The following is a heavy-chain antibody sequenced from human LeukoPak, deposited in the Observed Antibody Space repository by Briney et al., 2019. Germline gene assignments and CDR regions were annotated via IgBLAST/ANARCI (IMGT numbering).Heavy chain of an antibody. Sequence: SETLSLTCAVYGGSFSGYYWSWIRQPPGKGLEWIGEINHSGSTNYNPSLKSRVTISVDTSKSQFSLKLNSAAAADTAVYYCVRHGLPDWSYDYWGQGKLVTVSS. D-gene: IGHD1-7*01. CDR3: VRHGLPDWSYDY. V-gene: IGHV4-34*01. CDR2: INHSGST. J-gene: IGHJ4*02. CDR1: GGSFSGYY.